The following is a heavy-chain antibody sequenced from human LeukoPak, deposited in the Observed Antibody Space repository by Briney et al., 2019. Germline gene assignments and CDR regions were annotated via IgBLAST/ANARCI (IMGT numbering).Heavy chain of an antibody. CDR3: ARGFIYGDHYFDY. D-gene: IGHD4-17*01. CDR2: IYSGGST. Sequence: GGSLRLSCAASGFTVSSNYMSWVRQAPGKGLEWVSVIYSGGSTYYADSVKGRFTISRDNSKNTLYLQMNSLRAEDTAVYYCARGFIYGDHYFDYWGQGTLVTVSS. CDR1: GFTVSSNY. J-gene: IGHJ4*02. V-gene: IGHV3-66*01.